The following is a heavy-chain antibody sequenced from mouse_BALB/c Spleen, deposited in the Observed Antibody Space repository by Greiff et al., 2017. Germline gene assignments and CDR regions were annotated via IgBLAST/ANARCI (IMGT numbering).Heavy chain of an antibody. J-gene: IGHJ2*01. CDR2: ISTYYGDA. CDR3: ARGGTTAKGFDY. D-gene: IGHD1-2*01. Sequence: QVQLKESGAELVRPGVSVKISCKGSGYTFTDYSMHWVKQSHAKSLEWIGVISTYYGDASYNQKFKGKATMTVDKSSSTAYMELARLTSEDSAIYYCARGGTTAKGFDYWGQGTTLTVSS. V-gene: IGHV1-67*01. CDR1: GYTFTDYS.